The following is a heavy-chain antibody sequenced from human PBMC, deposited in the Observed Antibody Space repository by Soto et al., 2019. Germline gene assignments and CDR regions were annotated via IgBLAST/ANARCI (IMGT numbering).Heavy chain of an antibody. J-gene: IGHJ4*02. CDR3: ARVAWPNGSGSYYNWYFDY. CDR1: GFTFSSYA. Sequence: GGSLRLFCAASGFTFSSYAMHWVRQAPGKGLEWVAVISYDGSNKYYADSVKGRFTISRDNSKNTLYLQMNSLRAEDTAVYYCARVAWPNGSGSYYNWYFDYWGQGTLVTVSS. V-gene: IGHV3-30-3*01. CDR2: ISYDGSNK. D-gene: IGHD3-10*01.